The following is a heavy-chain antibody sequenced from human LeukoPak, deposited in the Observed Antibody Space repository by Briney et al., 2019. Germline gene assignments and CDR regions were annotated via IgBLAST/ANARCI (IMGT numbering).Heavy chain of an antibody. Sequence: GGSLRLSCAASGFTFSDHYMDWVRQAPGKGLEWVGRTKNKANTYTTEYAASVKGRFTISRDDSKNSLYLQMNSLKTEDTAVYYCARALRHGGHDFEFDYWGQGTLVTVSS. CDR3: ARALRHGGHDFEFDY. CDR1: GFTFSDHY. V-gene: IGHV3-72*01. CDR2: TKNKANTYTT. D-gene: IGHD5-12*01. J-gene: IGHJ4*02.